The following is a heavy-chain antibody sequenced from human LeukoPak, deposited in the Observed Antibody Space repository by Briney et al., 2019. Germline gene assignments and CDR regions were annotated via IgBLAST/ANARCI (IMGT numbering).Heavy chain of an antibody. J-gene: IGHJ4*02. CDR2: INTKTGNA. V-gene: IGHV7-4-1*02. CDR1: GYTFTSFA. CDR3: ARAEVSCSRSTCFSY. Sequence: ASVSVSCKASGYTFTSFAMNWVRQARGQGLEWSGWINTKTGNATYAQGFTGGVVFSLETSESTAYLQISSLRAEDTAVYYCARAEVSCSRSTCFSYWGQGTLVTVSS. D-gene: IGHD2-15*01.